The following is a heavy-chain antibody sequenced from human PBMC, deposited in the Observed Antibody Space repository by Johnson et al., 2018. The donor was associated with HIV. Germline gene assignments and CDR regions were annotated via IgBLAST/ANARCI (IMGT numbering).Heavy chain of an antibody. Sequence: QMLLVESGGGVVQPGGSLRLSCAASEFTFSNYAMHWVRQAPGKGLAWVVFLPNDGRTKFSADSLKLRLTIPKDTSKNTLYLQMNSLRAEDTAVYYCTRPPPFMGNYGSGSWWAFDIWGQGTMVTFSS. CDR3: TRPPPFMGNYGSGSWWAFDI. CDR1: EFTFSNYA. D-gene: IGHD3-10*01. J-gene: IGHJ3*02. CDR2: LPNDGRTK. V-gene: IGHV3-30-3*01.